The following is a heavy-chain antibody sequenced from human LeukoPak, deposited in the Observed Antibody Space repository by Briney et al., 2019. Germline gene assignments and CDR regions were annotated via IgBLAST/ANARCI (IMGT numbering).Heavy chain of an antibody. Sequence: GGSLRLSCAASGFTFSTYWMYWVRQAPGKGLVWVSRIKSDGSSTTYADSVKGRFTISRDNAKNTLYLQMNSLRAEDTAVYYCARDRVPYYYDSSGYYALDYWGQGTLVTVSS. CDR2: IKSDGSST. CDR3: ARDRVPYYYDSSGYYALDY. V-gene: IGHV3-74*01. J-gene: IGHJ4*02. D-gene: IGHD3-22*01. CDR1: GFTFSTYW.